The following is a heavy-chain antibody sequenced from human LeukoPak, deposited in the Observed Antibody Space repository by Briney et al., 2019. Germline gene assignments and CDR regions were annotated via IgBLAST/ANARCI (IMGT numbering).Heavy chain of an antibody. J-gene: IGHJ6*02. V-gene: IGHV3-23*01. CDR1: GFTFSSYA. CDR3: AKDRQWLEGYGYYGMDV. D-gene: IGHD6-19*01. Sequence: GGSLRLSCAASGFTFSSYAMSWVRQAPGKGLEWVSAIRGSGGRTYYADSVKGRFTISRDNSKNTLYLQMNSLRAEDTAVYYCAKDRQWLEGYGYYGMDVWGQGTTVTVSS. CDR2: IRGSGGRT.